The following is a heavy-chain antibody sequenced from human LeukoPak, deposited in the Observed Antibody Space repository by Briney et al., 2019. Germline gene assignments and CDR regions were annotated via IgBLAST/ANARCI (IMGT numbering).Heavy chain of an antibody. V-gene: IGHV4-34*01. CDR1: GGSFSGYY. CDR3: ARGGVDTAMGNDY. Sequence: SETLSLTRAVYGGSFSGYYWSWIRQPPGKGLEWIGEINHSGSTNYNPSLKSRVTISVDTSKNQFSLKLSSVTAADTAVYYCARGGVDTAMGNDYWGQGTLVTVSS. J-gene: IGHJ4*02. D-gene: IGHD5-18*01. CDR2: INHSGST.